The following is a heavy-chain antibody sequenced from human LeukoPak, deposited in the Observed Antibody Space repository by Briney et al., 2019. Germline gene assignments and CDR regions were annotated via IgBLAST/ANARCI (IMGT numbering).Heavy chain of an antibody. Sequence: PSETLSLTCTVSGGSISSGGYYWSWIRQHPGKGLESIGYIFYSGSTNYNPSLKSRVTISVDTSKNQFSLKLSSVTAADTAVYYCARGRYSSSWYFRRWFDPWGQGTLVTVSS. CDR3: ARGRYSSSWYFRRWFDP. V-gene: IGHV4-61*08. D-gene: IGHD6-13*01. CDR1: GGSISSGGYY. CDR2: IFYSGST. J-gene: IGHJ5*02.